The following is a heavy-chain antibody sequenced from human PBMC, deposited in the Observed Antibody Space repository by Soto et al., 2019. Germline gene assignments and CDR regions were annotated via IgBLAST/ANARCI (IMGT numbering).Heavy chain of an antibody. CDR3: AKDFSKVTTPAVIDY. J-gene: IGHJ4*02. CDR2: ISGSGGST. V-gene: IGHV3-23*01. D-gene: IGHD4-17*01. Sequence: GGSLRLSCAASGFTFSSYAMSWVRQAPGKGLEWVSAISGSGGSTYYADSVKGRFTISRDNSKNTLYLQMNSLRAEDTAVYYCAKDFSKVTTPAVIDYWGQGTLVTVSS. CDR1: GFTFSSYA.